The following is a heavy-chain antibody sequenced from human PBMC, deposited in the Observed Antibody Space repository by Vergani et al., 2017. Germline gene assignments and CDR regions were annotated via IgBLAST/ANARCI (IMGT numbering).Heavy chain of an antibody. J-gene: IGHJ3*02. V-gene: IGHV3-21*01. CDR3: ARDEQLVSSGAFDI. D-gene: IGHD6-13*01. CDR2: ISSSSSYI. CDR1: GFTFSSYS. Sequence: EVQLVESGGGLVKPGGSLRLSCAASGFTFSSYSMNWVRQAPGKGLEWGSSISSSSSYIYYADSVKGRFTISRDTAKNSRYLQMNRLRAEDTALYYCARDEQLVSSGAFDIWGQGTMVTVSS.